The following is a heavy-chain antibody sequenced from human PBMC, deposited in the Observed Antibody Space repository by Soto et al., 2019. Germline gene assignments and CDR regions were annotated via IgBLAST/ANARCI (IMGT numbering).Heavy chain of an antibody. CDR2: IYYSGST. D-gene: IGHD2-8*01. V-gene: IGHV4-59*01. CDR1: GGSISSYY. Sequence: PSETLSLTCTVSGGSISSYYWSWIRQPPGKGLEWIGYIYYSGSTNYNPSLKSRVTISVDTSKNQFSLKLSSVTAADTAVYYSAISSFYCTNGVCYTFIVDYSYDYWGQGTLVTVSS. J-gene: IGHJ4*02. CDR3: AISSFYCTNGVCYTFIVDYSYDY.